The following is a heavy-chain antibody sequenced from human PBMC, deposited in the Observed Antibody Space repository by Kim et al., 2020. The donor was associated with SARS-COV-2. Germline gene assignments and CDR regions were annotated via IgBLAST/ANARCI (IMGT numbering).Heavy chain of an antibody. CDR2: ISGSGGST. D-gene: IGHD6-13*01. CDR1: GFTFSSYA. J-gene: IGHJ5*02. Sequence: GGSLRLSCAASGFTFSSYAMSWVRQAPGKGLEWVSAISGSGGSTYYADSVKGRFTISRDNSKNTLYLQMNSLRAEDTAVYYCAKDRKQQLVPFVSWFDPWGQGTLVTVSS. V-gene: IGHV3-23*01. CDR3: AKDRKQQLVPFVSWFDP.